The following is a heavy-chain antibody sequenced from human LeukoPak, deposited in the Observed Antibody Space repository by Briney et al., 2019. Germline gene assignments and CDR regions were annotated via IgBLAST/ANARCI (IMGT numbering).Heavy chain of an antibody. V-gene: IGHV4-34*01. Sequence: SETLSLTCAVYGGSFSGYYWSWIRQPPGKGLEWIGEINHSGSTNYNPSLKSRVTISVDTSKNQFSLKLSSVTAADTAVYYCARGAWYYGSGSNWFDPWGQGTLVTVSS. CDR2: INHSGST. CDR1: GGSFSGYY. D-gene: IGHD3-10*01. J-gene: IGHJ5*02. CDR3: ARGAWYYGSGSNWFDP.